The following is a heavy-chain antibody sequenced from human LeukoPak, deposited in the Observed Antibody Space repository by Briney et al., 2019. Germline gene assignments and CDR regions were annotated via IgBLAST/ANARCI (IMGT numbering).Heavy chain of an antibody. CDR2: IKHSGST. V-gene: IGHV4-34*01. CDR1: GGSFSGYY. D-gene: IGHD3-3*01. Sequence: PPETPSLTRAVYGGSFSGYYRSWIRHPPGKGLEWIGEIKHSGSTNHNTPPKRRVTISAETSKNQFSLKLSSVTAADTAVYYCARALSHDFWSGYHYYGMDVWGQGTAVTVSS. J-gene: IGHJ6*02. CDR3: ARALSHDFWSGYHYYGMDV.